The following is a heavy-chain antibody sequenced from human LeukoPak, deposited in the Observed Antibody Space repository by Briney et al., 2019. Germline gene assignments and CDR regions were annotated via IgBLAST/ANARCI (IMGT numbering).Heavy chain of an antibody. J-gene: IGHJ4*02. CDR3: ARGPNPSTVTPNLDY. CDR2: IRYDGSNK. Sequence: GGSLRLSCAASGFTFSIYAMYWVRQAPGKGLEWVAFIRYDGSNKYYADSVKGRFTISRDNSKNTLYLQMNSLRAEDTAVYYCARGPNPSTVTPNLDYWGQGTLVTVSS. D-gene: IGHD4-17*01. CDR1: GFTFSIYA. V-gene: IGHV3-30*02.